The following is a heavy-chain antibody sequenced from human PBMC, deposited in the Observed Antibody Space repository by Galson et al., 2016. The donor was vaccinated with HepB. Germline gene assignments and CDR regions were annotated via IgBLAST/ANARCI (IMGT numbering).Heavy chain of an antibody. CDR1: GDSINYYS. V-gene: IGHV4-59*06. D-gene: IGHD3-10*01. J-gene: IGHJ4*02. Sequence: ETLSLTCTVSGDSINYYSWSWIRQPPGKGLEWIGYIYHSGSTYYNPSLKSRVTISVDTSKNQFSLKLSSVTAADTAVYFCARDRSSGSGSFGYWGQGTLVTVSS. CDR2: IYHSGST. CDR3: ARDRSSGSGSFGY.